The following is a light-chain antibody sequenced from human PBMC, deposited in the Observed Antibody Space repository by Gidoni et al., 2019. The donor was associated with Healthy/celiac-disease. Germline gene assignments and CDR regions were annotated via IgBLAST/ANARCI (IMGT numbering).Light chain of an antibody. Sequence: EIVMTQSPLSLPVTPGEPASTPCRSSQSLLHSNGYNYLDWYLQKPWQSPQLLIYLGSNRASGVPDMFRGSGSGTDFTLKISRVEAEDVGFYYCMQALQTYTFGQGTKLEIK. J-gene: IGKJ2*01. CDR2: LGS. V-gene: IGKV2-28*01. CDR3: MQALQTYT. CDR1: QSLLHSNGYNY.